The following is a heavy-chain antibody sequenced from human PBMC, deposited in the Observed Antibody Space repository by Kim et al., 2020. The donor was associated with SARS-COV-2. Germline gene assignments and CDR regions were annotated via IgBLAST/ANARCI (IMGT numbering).Heavy chain of an antibody. CDR1: GGSISSSNW. CDR2: IYHSGST. J-gene: IGHJ4*02. CDR3: ARVDGSGSNYPNYFDY. Sequence: SESLSLTCAVSGGSISSSNWWSWVRQPPGKGLEWIGEIYHSGSTNYNPSLKSRVTISVDKSKNQFSLKLSSVTAADTAVYYCARVDGSGSNYPNYFDYWGQGTLVTVSS. D-gene: IGHD3-10*01. V-gene: IGHV4-4*02.